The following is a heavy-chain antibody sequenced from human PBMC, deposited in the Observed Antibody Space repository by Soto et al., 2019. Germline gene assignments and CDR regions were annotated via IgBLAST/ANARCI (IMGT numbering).Heavy chain of an antibody. CDR2: IIPIFGTA. V-gene: IGHV1-69*12. J-gene: IGHJ4*02. D-gene: IGHD5-12*01. CDR1: GGTFSSYA. Sequence: QVQLVQSGAEVKKPGSSVKVSCKASGGTFSSYAISWVRQAPGQGLEWMGGIIPIFGTANYSQKFQGRVTSTADESTSTAYMERSSLRSEDTAVYYCARGGAGYNYAYWGQGTLVTVSS. CDR3: ARGGAGYNYAY.